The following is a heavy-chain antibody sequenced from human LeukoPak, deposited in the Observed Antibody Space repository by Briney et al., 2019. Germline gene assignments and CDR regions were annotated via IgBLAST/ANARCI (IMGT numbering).Heavy chain of an antibody. D-gene: IGHD3-10*01. Sequence: ASVKVSCKASGYTFTGYYMHWVRQAPGQGLEGMGWINPNSGGTNYAQKFQGRVTMTRDTSISTAYMELRRLRSDDPAVYYCARGPSLGLWFGPPPVFRGLDYWGQGTLVTVSS. CDR2: INPNSGGT. J-gene: IGHJ4*02. CDR1: GYTFTGYY. CDR3: ARGPSLGLWFGPPPVFRGLDY. V-gene: IGHV1-2*02.